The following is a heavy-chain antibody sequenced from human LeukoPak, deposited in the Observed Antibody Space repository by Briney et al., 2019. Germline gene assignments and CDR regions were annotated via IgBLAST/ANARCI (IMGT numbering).Heavy chain of an antibody. V-gene: IGHV3-74*01. CDR3: ARSPYSSSSWYSNFDY. CDR2: INSDGSTT. D-gene: IGHD6-13*01. CDR1: GFTFRGHW. J-gene: IGHJ4*02. Sequence: PGGSLRLSCEASGFTFRGHWMHWVRQAPGKGLVWVSRINSDGSTTNYADSVKGRFTISRDNAKNSLYLQMNSLRAEDTAVYYCARSPYSSSSWYSNFDYWGQGTLVTVSS.